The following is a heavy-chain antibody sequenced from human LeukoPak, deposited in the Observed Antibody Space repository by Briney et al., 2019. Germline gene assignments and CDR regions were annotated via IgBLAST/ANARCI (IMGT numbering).Heavy chain of an antibody. V-gene: IGHV4-61*02. CDR3: AREVPADLYYYYYMDV. D-gene: IGHD2-2*01. Sequence: SETLSLTCTVSGGSISSGRYYWSWIRQPAGKGLEWIGRIYTSGSTNYNPSLKSRVTISVDTSKNHFSLKLSSVTAADTAVYYCAREVPADLYYYYYMDVWGKGTTVTVSS. J-gene: IGHJ6*03. CDR1: GGSISSGRYY. CDR2: IYTSGST.